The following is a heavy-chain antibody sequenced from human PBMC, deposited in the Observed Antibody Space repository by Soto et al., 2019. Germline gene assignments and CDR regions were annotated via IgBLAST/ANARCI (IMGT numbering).Heavy chain of an antibody. Sequence: SETLSLTCAVSGGSISSGGYSWSWIRQPPGKGLEWIGYIYHSGSTYYNPSLKSRVTISVDRSRNQFSLKLSSVTAADTAVYYCARAPITVTMRGGWFDPWGQGTLVTXSS. V-gene: IGHV4-30-2*01. J-gene: IGHJ5*02. CDR3: ARAPITVTMRGGWFDP. CDR1: GGSISSGGYS. D-gene: IGHD4-17*01. CDR2: IYHSGST.